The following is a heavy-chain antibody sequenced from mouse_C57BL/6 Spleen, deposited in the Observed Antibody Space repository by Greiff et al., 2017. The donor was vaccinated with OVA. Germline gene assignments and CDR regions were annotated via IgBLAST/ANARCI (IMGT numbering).Heavy chain of an antibody. Sequence: VQLMESGAELVRPGTSVKMSCKASGYTFTNYWIGWAKQRPGHGLEWIGDIYPGGGYTNYNEKFKGKATLTADKSSSTAYMQFSSLTSEDSAIYYCARLGFYDYDWYFDVWGTGTTVTVSS. CDR2: IYPGGGYT. D-gene: IGHD2-4*01. J-gene: IGHJ1*03. CDR3: ARLGFYDYDWYFDV. V-gene: IGHV1-63*01. CDR1: GYTFTNYW.